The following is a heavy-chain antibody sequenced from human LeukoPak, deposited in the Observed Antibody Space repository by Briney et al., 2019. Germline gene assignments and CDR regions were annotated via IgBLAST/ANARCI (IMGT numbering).Heavy chain of an antibody. V-gene: IGHV4-59*08. CDR3: ASLTTVTQGYFDS. CDR2: IYYSGST. J-gene: IGHJ4*02. D-gene: IGHD4-17*01. CDR1: GGSISSYY. Sequence: SETLSLTCTVSGGSISSYYWSWIRQPPGKGLEWIGYIYYSGSTNYNPSLKSRLTVSVDASKNQFSLKLSSVTATDTAVYYCASLTTVTQGYFDSWGQGTLVTVSS.